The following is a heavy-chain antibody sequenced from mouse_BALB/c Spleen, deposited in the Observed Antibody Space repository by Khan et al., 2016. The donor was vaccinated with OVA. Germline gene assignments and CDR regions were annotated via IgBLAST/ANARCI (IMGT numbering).Heavy chain of an antibody. V-gene: IGHV5-6*01. CDR1: GFTFSSYG. J-gene: IGHJ3*01. D-gene: IGHD2-1*01. CDR2: TTSGGSYT. Sequence: EVALVESGGDLVKPGGSLKLSCAASGFTFSSYGMSWVRQTPDKRLEWVATTTSGGSYTYYPDSVKGRFTISRDNAKNTLYLQMTSLKSEDTAMYYCARLGNSWGQGTLVTV. CDR3: ARLGNS.